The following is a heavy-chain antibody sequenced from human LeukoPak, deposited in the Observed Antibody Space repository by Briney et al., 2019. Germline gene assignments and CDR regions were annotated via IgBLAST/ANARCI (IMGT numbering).Heavy chain of an antibody. J-gene: IGHJ3*02. V-gene: IGHV4-38-2*02. D-gene: IGHD3-10*01. CDR2: IYHLGST. CDR3: AKSNGYGLIDI. CDR1: GYSISSGSY. Sequence: SETLSLTCTVSGYSISSGSYWGWIRQPPGNGLEWIGSIYHLGSTYYNPSLKSRLTISLDTSRNQFSLKLNSVTAADTAVYYCAKSNGYGLIDIWGQGTMVTVSS.